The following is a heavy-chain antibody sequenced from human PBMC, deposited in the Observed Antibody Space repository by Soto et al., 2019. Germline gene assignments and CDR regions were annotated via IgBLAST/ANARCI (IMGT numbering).Heavy chain of an antibody. J-gene: IGHJ4*02. CDR1: GGSFSGYY. CDR2: INHSGST. V-gene: IGHV4-34*01. Sequence: TSETLSLTCAVYGGSFSGYYWSWIRQPPGKGLEWIGEINHSGSTNYNPSLKSRVTISVDTSKNQFSLKLSSVTAADTAVYYCARVTPDTAMVTGFDYWGQGTLVTVSS. CDR3: ARVTPDTAMVTGFDY. D-gene: IGHD5-18*01.